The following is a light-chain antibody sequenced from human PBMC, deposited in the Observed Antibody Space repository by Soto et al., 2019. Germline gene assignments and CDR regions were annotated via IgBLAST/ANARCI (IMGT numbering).Light chain of an antibody. CDR3: TSYAGSNNLV. J-gene: IGLJ3*02. CDR2: EVS. V-gene: IGLV2-8*01. CDR1: TRDFGGYNY. Sequence: SVLTPPPSAARPPGQTVTVSCTVTTRDFGGYNYVSWYQQHPGKAPKLIIYEVSKRPSGVPDRFSGSKSGNTASLTVSGLQAEDEADYYCTSYAGSNNLVLAGGTKGTVL.